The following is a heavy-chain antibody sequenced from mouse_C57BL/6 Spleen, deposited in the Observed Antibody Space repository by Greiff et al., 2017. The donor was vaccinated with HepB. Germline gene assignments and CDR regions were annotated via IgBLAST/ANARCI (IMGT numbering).Heavy chain of an antibody. CDR2: IDPETGGT. V-gene: IGHV1-15*01. CDR1: GYTFTDYE. J-gene: IGHJ2*01. CDR3: TRSNYVYYFDY. Sequence: VQLQQSGAELVRPGASVTLSCKASGYTFTDYEMHWVKQTPVHGLEWIGAIDPETGGTAYNQKFKGKAILTADKSSSTAYMELRSLTSEDSAVYYCTRSNYVYYFDYWGQGTTLTVSS. D-gene: IGHD2-5*01.